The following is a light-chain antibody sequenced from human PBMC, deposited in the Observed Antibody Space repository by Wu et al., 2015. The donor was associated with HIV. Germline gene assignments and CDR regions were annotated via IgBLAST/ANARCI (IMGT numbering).Light chain of an antibody. J-gene: IGKJ5*01. CDR3: QQYNNWPAIT. Sequence: EIVMTQSPDTLSVSPGKRATLSCRASQSVSNNLAWYQHKPGQAPRLLIYGASIRATDIPARFSGSGSGTEFTLTISSMQSEDFAVYYCQQYNNWPAITFGQGTRVEIK. CDR2: GAS. V-gene: IGKV3-15*01. CDR1: QSVSNN.